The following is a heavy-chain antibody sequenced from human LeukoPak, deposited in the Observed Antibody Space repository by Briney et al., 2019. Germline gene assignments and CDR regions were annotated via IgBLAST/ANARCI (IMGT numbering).Heavy chain of an antibody. CDR1: GGSISSSSYY. J-gene: IGHJ4*02. V-gene: IGHV4-39*01. CDR3: ARHASVCGNWSRPLHS. Sequence: SETLSLTCTVSGGSISSSSYYWGWIRQPPGKGLEWIGNIYYSGSTYYNPSLKSRVTISVGTSKNQFSLKLTSVTAADTAVYYCARHASVCGNWSRPLHSWGQGSLVTVSS. D-gene: IGHD2-21*01. CDR2: IYYSGST.